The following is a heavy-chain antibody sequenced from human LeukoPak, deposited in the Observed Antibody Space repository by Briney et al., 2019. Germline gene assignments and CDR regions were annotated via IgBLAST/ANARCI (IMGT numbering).Heavy chain of an antibody. D-gene: IGHD3-10*01. V-gene: IGHV4-34*01. CDR1: GGSFSGYY. J-gene: IGHJ4*02. Sequence: SETLSLTCAVYGGSFSGYYWSRIRQPPGKGLEWIGEINHSGSTNYNPSLKSRVTISVDTSKNQFSLKLSSVTAADTAVYYCARGARSPYYYGSGTLGDWGQGTLVTVSS. CDR3: ARGARSPYYYGSGTLGD. CDR2: INHSGST.